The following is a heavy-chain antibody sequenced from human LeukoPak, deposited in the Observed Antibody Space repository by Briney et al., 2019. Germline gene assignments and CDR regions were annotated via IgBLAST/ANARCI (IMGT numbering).Heavy chain of an antibody. CDR2: IKQDGSEK. Sequence: GGSLRPSCAASGFTFSSYWMSWVRQVPGRGLEWVANIKQDGSEKYYVDSVKGRFTISRDNAKNSLYLQMNSLRAEDTAVYYCARGVSSFGTYYYYYYYMDVWGKGTTVTVSS. V-gene: IGHV3-7*01. CDR1: GFTFSSYW. J-gene: IGHJ6*03. CDR3: ARGVSSFGTYYYYYYYMDV. D-gene: IGHD1-14*01.